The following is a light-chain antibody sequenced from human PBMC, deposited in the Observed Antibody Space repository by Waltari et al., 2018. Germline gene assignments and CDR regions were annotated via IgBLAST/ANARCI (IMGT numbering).Light chain of an antibody. J-gene: IGKJ4*01. V-gene: IGKV3D-15*01. CDR2: DAS. CDR1: QSISRH. Sequence: VMTQSPATLFVSPGEGATLSYRASQSISRHVAWYHQKSGQAPRLLIFDASARATGIPARFSGSGSVTEFTLTISSLQSEDVGVYYCQQYNNWPPLTFGGGTKVEIK. CDR3: QQYNNWPPLT.